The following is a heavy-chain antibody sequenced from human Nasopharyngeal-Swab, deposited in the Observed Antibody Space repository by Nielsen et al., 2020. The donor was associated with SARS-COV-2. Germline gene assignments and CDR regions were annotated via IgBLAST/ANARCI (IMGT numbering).Heavy chain of an antibody. Sequence: WVRQAPGQRLEWMGWINAGNGNTKYSQKFQGRVTITRDTSASTAYMELSSLRSEDTAVCYCARAGMGRGFDYWGQGTLVTVSS. CDR3: ARAGMGRGFDY. CDR2: INAGNGNT. J-gene: IGHJ4*02. V-gene: IGHV1-3*01. D-gene: IGHD3-10*01.